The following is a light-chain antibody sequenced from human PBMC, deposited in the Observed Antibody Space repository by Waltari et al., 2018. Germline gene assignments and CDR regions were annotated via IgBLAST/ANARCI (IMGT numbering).Light chain of an antibody. V-gene: IGLV4-69*01. CDR1: SGHSSNI. Sequence: QLVLTQSPSASASLGASVKLTCTLSSGHSSNIIAWLQQRPKRGPRYLMKVNSVGSHSKGDDIPDRFSGSSSGAERYLTISSLQSEDEADYYCETGGHGTWVFGGGTKLTVL. J-gene: IGLJ3*02. CDR2: VNSVGSH. CDR3: ETGGHGTWV.